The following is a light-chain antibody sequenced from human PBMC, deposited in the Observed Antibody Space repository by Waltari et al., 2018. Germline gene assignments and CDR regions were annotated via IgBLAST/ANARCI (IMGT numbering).Light chain of an antibody. V-gene: IGKV1-12*01. CDR3: QQAASFPLT. J-gene: IGKJ4*01. CDR2: AAS. Sequence: DIQMTQSPSSVSASVGDRVTITCRASQGISSWLAWYQKKPGRAPNLLIYAASSLQSGVPARFSGSGSGTEFTLTISSLQPDDFATYYCQQAASFPLTFGGGTKVEIK. CDR1: QGISSW.